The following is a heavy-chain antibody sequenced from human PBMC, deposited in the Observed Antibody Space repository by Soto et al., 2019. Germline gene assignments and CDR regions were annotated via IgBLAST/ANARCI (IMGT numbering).Heavy chain of an antibody. V-gene: IGHV1-58*01. CDR1: GFTFTSSA. J-gene: IGHJ6*02. CDR2: IVVGSGNT. D-gene: IGHD3-3*01. CDR3: AADSPLSYDWTGYYGYYGMDV. Sequence: SGKVCCKASGFTFTSSALRWVRQARGQRLEWIGWIVVGSGNTNYAQKFQERVTITRDMSTSTAYMELSSLRSEDTAVYYCAADSPLSYDWTGYYGYYGMDVWGQGTTVTV.